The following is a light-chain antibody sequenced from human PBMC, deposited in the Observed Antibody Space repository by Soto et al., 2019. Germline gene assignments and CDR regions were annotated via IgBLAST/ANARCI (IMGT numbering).Light chain of an antibody. CDR2: GAS. CDR1: QSVSSN. CDR3: QQYNMDPYT. J-gene: IGKJ2*01. V-gene: IGKV3-15*01. Sequence: EIVMTQSPATLSVSPGERATLSCRASQSVSSNLAWYQQKPGQAPRLLIYGASTRATGIPARFSGRGSGTEFTLTISSLQSEDFAVYYCQQYNMDPYTFGQGTKLEIK.